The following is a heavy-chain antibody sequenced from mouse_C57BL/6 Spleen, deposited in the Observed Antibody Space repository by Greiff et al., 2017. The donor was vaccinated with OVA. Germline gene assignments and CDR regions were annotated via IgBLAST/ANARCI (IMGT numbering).Heavy chain of an antibody. CDR1: GYTFTSYG. CDR2: IYPRSGNT. V-gene: IGHV1-81*01. J-gene: IGHJ4*01. D-gene: IGHD2-5*01. Sequence: LVESGAELARPGASVKLSCKASGYTFTSYGISWVKQRTGQGLEWIGEIYPRSGNTYYNEKFKGKATLTADKSSSTAYMELRSLTSEDSAVYFCAREDYSNSYAMDYWGQGTSVTVSS. CDR3: AREDYSNSYAMDY.